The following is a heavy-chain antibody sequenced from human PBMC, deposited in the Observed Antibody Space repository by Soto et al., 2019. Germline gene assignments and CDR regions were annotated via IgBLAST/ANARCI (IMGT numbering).Heavy chain of an antibody. CDR2: IYYSGTT. CDR1: GYSISSGYY. V-gene: IGHV4-38-2*01. J-gene: IGHJ5*02. CDR3: ATLNQLLENWFDP. Sequence: SETLSLTCAVSGYSISSGYYWGWIRQPPGKGLEWIGSIYYSGTTYYNPSLKSRVTISVDTSKNQFSLKLSSVTAADTAVYYCATLNQLLENWFDPWGQGTLVTVS. D-gene: IGHD2-2*01.